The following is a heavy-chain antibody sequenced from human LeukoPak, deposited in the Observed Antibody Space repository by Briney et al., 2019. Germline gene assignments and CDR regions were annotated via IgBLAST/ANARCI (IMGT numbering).Heavy chain of an antibody. J-gene: IGHJ4*02. D-gene: IGHD2-2*01. CDR2: IHYSGST. CDR1: GGSISSSY. Sequence: SEALSLTCTLSGGSISSSYWNWIRQPPGRGLEWIGDIHYSGSTNYNPSLKSRVTISLDRSKNQFSLNLTSITAADTAVYYCAGQNVPTPHDYWGQGTQVTVSS. CDR3: AGQNVPTPHDY. V-gene: IGHV4-59*12.